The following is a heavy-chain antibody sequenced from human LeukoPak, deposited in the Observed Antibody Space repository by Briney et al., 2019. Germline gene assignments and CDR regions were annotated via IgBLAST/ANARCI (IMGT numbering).Heavy chain of an antibody. CDR2: IYYSGST. Sequence: PSETLSLTCTVSGGSISSSSYYWGWIGQPPGKGLEWIGSIYYSGSTYYNPSLKSRVTISVDTSKNQFSLKLSSVTAADTAVYYCARRGAHTVTNYFDYWGQGTLVTVSS. D-gene: IGHD4-17*01. J-gene: IGHJ4*02. CDR3: ARRGAHTVTNYFDY. V-gene: IGHV4-39*01. CDR1: GGSISSSSYY.